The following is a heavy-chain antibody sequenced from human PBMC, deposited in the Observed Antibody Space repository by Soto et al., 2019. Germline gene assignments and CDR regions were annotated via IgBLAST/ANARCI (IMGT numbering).Heavy chain of an antibody. D-gene: IGHD3-10*01. V-gene: IGHV1-58*02. J-gene: IGHJ6*02. CDR3: AADVRFGEFPYYYYGMDV. CDR2: IVVGSGNT. CDR1: GFTFTSSA. Sequence: ASVKVSCKASGFTFTSSAMQWVRQARGQRLEWIGWIVVGSGNTNYAQKFQERVTITRDMSTSTAYMELSSLRSEDTAVYYCAADVRFGEFPYYYYGMDVWGQGTTVTVSS.